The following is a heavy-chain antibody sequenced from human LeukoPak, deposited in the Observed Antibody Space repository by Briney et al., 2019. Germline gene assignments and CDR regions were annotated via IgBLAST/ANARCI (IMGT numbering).Heavy chain of an antibody. CDR1: GFTFSTYA. D-gene: IGHD3-10*01. CDR2: ISGSGDGT. V-gene: IGHV3-23*01. CDR3: AKDLWVTYGRAFDY. Sequence: PGGSLRLSCAASGFTFSTYAMSWVRQAPGKGLEWVSGISGSGDGTYYADSVKGRFTISRDNSKNQQYLQMNSLRADDTAVYYCAKDLWVTYGRAFDYWGQGTLVTVSS. J-gene: IGHJ4*02.